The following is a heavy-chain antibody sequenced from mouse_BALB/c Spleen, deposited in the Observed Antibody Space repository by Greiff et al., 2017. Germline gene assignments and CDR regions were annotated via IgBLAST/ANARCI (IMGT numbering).Heavy chain of an antibody. V-gene: IGHV1-69*02. CDR2: IDPSDSYT. CDR1: GYTFTSYW. D-gene: IGHD2-10*01. J-gene: IGHJ4*01. Sequence: VQLQQPGAELVKPGASVKLSCKASGYTFTSYWMHWVKQRPGQGLEWIGEIDPSDSYTNYNQKFKGKATLTVDKSSSTAYMQLSSLTSEDSAVYYCARSPYYGNDYAMDYWGQGTSVTVSS. CDR3: ARSPYYGNDYAMDY.